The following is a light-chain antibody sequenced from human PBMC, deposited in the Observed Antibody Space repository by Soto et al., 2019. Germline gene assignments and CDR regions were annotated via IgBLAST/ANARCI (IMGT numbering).Light chain of an antibody. Sequence: DIQMTQSPSSVSASVRDRVTITCRASQAISTWLAWYQQKPGKAPKLLIYAASNLQTGVPSRFSGSGSGTDFTLTISSLQPEDFATYYCQQANSFPRTFGQGTKVEIK. CDR2: AAS. J-gene: IGKJ1*01. CDR1: QAISTW. V-gene: IGKV1D-12*01. CDR3: QQANSFPRT.